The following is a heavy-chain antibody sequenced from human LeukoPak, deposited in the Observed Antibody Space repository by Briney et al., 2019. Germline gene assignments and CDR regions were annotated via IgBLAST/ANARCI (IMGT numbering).Heavy chain of an antibody. CDR1: GGSISSYY. V-gene: IGHV4-4*07. J-gene: IGHJ1*01. CDR3: ARVEESSSSWSEYFQY. D-gene: IGHD6-13*01. CDR2: IYNSGST. Sequence: SETLSLTCTVSGGSISSYYWSWIRQPAGKGLEWIGRIYNSGSTNYNPSLKSRVTMSVDTSKNQFSLKLSSVTAADTAVYYCARVEESSSSWSEYFQYWGQGTLVTVSS.